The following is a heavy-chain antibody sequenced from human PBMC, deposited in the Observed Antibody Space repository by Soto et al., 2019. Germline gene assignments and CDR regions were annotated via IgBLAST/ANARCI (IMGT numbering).Heavy chain of an antibody. CDR2: ISHTGST. CDR1: GGSISSFNW. D-gene: IGHD2-8*02. Sequence: QVQLQESGPGLVKPSGTLSLTCTVSGGSISSFNWWSWVRQPPGKGLEWIGEISHTGSTSYNPSLKSRVAISVDRSRNQFSLNLNSVTAADTAVYYCAKGGLTWWDYWGQGTLVTVSS. CDR3: AKGGLTWWDY. V-gene: IGHV4-4*02. J-gene: IGHJ4*02.